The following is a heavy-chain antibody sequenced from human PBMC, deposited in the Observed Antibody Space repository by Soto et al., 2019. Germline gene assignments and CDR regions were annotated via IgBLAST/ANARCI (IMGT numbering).Heavy chain of an antibody. Sequence: PGGSLRLSCAACGFTFSSYEMNWVRQAPGKGLEWVSYISSSGSTIYYADSVKGRFTISRDNAKNSLYLQMNSLRAEDTAVYYCARDIVLIPGYGMDVWGQGTTVTVSS. CDR3: ARDIVLIPGYGMDV. J-gene: IGHJ6*02. CDR1: GFTFSSYE. V-gene: IGHV3-48*03. CDR2: ISSSGSTI. D-gene: IGHD2-8*01.